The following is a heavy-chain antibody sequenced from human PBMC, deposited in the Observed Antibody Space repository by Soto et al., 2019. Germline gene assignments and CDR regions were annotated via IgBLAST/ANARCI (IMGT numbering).Heavy chain of an antibody. Sequence: PSETLSLTCTLSGGSISSGDYYWSLIRQPPGKGLEWIGYIYHSGSTYYNPSLKSRVTISIDTSKNQFSLRLTSVTAADTAVYYCAFESNYDYSRVIDCWGQGTLVTVSS. V-gene: IGHV4-30-4*01. CDR1: GGSISSGDYY. CDR3: AFESNYDYSRVIDC. CDR2: IYHSGST. D-gene: IGHD3-22*01. J-gene: IGHJ4*02.